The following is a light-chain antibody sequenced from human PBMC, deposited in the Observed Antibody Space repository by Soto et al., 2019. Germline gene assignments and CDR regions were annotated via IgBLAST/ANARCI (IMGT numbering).Light chain of an antibody. Sequence: EIVLIQSPATLSLSPGERATLSCRASQSVSSNLAWYQQNPGQSPRLLIFDASNRATGIPARFSGSGSGTDFLLTISRLEPEDFAVDYCQQHSNWPLTCGGGTKVEI. CDR3: QQHSNWPLT. J-gene: IGKJ4*02. V-gene: IGKV3-11*01. CDR2: DAS. CDR1: QSVSSN.